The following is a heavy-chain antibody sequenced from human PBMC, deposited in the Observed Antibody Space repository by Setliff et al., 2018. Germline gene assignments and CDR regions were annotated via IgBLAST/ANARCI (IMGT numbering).Heavy chain of an antibody. CDR3: ARHKSNGSGSYPSLYMDV. D-gene: IGHD3-10*01. CDR1: GGSISSYY. CDR2: IYASGST. V-gene: IGHV4-59*08. J-gene: IGHJ6*03. Sequence: SETLSLTCTVSGGSISSYYWSWIRQPPGKGLEWIGYIYASGSTNYNPSLKSRVTLSVDTSKNQFSLKVSSVTAADTAVYYCARHKSNGSGSYPSLYMDVWGKGIMVTVSS.